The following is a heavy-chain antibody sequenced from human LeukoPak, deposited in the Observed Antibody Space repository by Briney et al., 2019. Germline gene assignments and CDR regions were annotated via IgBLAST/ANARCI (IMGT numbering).Heavy chain of an antibody. V-gene: IGHV1-18*01. J-gene: IGHJ6*03. CDR3: ARVGEGHCSTTSCPYYYYIMDV. Sequence: ASVKVSCKASGYTFTSYGISWVRQAPGQGLEWMGWISAHNGDTNYAQKLQGRVTMTTDTSTSTAYMELRSLRSDDTAVYYCARVGEGHCSTTSCPYYYYIMDVWGKGTTVTVSS. CDR2: ISAHNGDT. CDR1: GYTFTSYG. D-gene: IGHD2-2*01.